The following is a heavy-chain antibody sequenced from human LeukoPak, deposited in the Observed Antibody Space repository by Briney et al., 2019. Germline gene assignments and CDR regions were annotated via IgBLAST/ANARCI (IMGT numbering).Heavy chain of an antibody. CDR1: GFTFSSYA. V-gene: IGHV3-23*01. D-gene: IGHD6-13*01. CDR3: AKDPSPYSSSWNHFDY. Sequence: GGSLRLSCAASGFTFSSYAMSWVRQAPGKGLEWVSAISGSGGSTYYADSVKGRFTISRDNSKNTLYLQMNSLRAEGTAVYYCAKDPSPYSSSWNHFDYWGQGTLVTVSS. J-gene: IGHJ4*02. CDR2: ISGSGGST.